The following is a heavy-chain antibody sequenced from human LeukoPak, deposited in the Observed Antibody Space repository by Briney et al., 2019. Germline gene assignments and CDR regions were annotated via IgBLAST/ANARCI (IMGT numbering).Heavy chain of an antibody. CDR2: IYSDNT. D-gene: IGHD4/OR15-4a*01. CDR1: GFTVSSNS. Sequence: GGSLRLSFTVSGFTVSSNSMSGGRQAPGKGREGGSFIYSDNTHYSDSVKGRLTISRDNSKNTQYRRMNSMRAEDTAVYYCARRAGAYSHPYDYWGQGTLVTVSS. CDR3: ARRAGAYSHPYDY. J-gene: IGHJ4*02. V-gene: IGHV3-53*01.